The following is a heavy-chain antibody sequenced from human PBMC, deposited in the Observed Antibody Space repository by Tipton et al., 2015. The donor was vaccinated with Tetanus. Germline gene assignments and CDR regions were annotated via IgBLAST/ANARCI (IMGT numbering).Heavy chain of an antibody. V-gene: IGHV4-39*07. CDR3: ARDVVVVAATPGNLYYYGMDV. CDR1: GGSISSSSYY. J-gene: IGHJ6*02. CDR2: IYYSGST. Sequence: TLSLTCTVSGGSISSSSYYWGWIRQPPGKGLEWIGSIYYSGSTYYNPSLKSRVTISVDTSKNQFSLKLSSVTAADTAVYYCARDVVVVAATPGNLYYYGMDVWGQGTTVTVSS. D-gene: IGHD2-15*01.